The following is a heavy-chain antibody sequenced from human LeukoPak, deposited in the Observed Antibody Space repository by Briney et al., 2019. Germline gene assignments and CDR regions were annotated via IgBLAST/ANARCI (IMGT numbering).Heavy chain of an antibody. J-gene: IGHJ4*02. CDR2: IIPIFGTA. CDR1: GYTFTSYG. D-gene: IGHD7-27*01. CDR3: ASNPPRTGDFNS. Sequence: SVKVSCKASGYTFTSYGISWVRQAPGQGLEWMGGIIPIFGTANYAQKFQGRVTITADESTSTAYMELSSLRSEDTAVYYCASNPPRTGDFNSWGQGALVTVSS. V-gene: IGHV1-69*13.